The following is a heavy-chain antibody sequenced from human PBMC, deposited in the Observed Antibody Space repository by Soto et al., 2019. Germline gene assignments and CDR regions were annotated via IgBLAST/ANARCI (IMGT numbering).Heavy chain of an antibody. J-gene: IGHJ3*02. CDR2: ISGSGGST. V-gene: IGHV3-23*01. CDR3: AREGIAADAFDI. CDR1: GFTFSSYA. D-gene: IGHD6-25*01. Sequence: GGSLRLSCAASGFTFSSYAMSWVRQAPGKGLEWVSAISGSGGSTYYADSVKGRFTISRDNSKNTLYLQMNSLRAEDPAVYYCAREGIAADAFDIWGQGTMVTVSS.